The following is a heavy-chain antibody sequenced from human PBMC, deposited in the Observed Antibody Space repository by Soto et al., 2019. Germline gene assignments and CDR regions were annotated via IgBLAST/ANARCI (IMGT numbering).Heavy chain of an antibody. CDR3: VSWWHGFDY. CDR2: ISLSGYVT. J-gene: IGHJ4*02. D-gene: IGHD2-8*02. CDR1: GFIFGDYA. V-gene: IGHV3-11*01. Sequence: QVRLVESGGDLVKPGGSLRLSCVGSGFIFGDYAMGWIRQAPGKGLEWISYISLSGYVTFDADSVKGRFTFSRDNVKNSLYVDMNSLTDGDTAVYYCVSWWHGFDYWGQGTLVTVSS.